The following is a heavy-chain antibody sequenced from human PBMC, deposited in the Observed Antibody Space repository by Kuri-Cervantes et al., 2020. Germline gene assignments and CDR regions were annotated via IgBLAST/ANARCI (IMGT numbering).Heavy chain of an antibody. J-gene: IGHJ5*02. D-gene: IGHD3-10*01. CDR3: ARRTIGSWSHIWFDP. Sequence: GGSLRLSCKGSGYSFTSYWNGWVRQMPGKGLGWMGIIYPGDSDTRYSTSFQGQVTISADKSISTAYLQWSSLKASDTAMYYCARRTIGSWSHIWFDPWGQGTLVTVSS. CDR2: IYPGDSDT. V-gene: IGHV5-51*01. CDR1: GYSFTSYW.